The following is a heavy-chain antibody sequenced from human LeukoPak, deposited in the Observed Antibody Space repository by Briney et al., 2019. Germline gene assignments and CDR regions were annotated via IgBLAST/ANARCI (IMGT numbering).Heavy chain of an antibody. CDR3: AKYGAGSYYQYFFDY. Sequence: GRSLRPSCAASAFTFISYAMTWVRQAPGKGLEWISYISSGSSTIYYADSVKGRFTISRDNAKNSLYLQMNSLRAEDTAVYYCAKYGAGSYYQYFFDYWGQGTLVTVSS. D-gene: IGHD3-10*01. J-gene: IGHJ4*02. CDR1: AFTFISYA. CDR2: ISSGSSTI. V-gene: IGHV3-48*01.